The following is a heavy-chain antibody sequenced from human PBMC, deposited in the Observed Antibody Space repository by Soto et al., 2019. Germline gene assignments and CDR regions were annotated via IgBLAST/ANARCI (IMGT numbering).Heavy chain of an antibody. CDR1: GYPFTGPY. Sequence: RASVKVSCKASGYPFTGPYIYWVRQAPGQGLEWMGWINPSSGGTEFAEKFQGRVTVTRDTSIRTVFLELNSLTSDDTGVYFCARDFRTYSHGVDVFGQGTAVTVSS. V-gene: IGHV1-2*02. D-gene: IGHD4-4*01. CDR3: ARDFRTYSHGVDV. CDR2: INPSSGGT. J-gene: IGHJ6*02.